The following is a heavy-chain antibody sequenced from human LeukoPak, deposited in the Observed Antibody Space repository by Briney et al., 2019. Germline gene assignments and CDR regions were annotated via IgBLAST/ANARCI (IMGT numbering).Heavy chain of an antibody. D-gene: IGHD3-3*01. Sequence: PGGSLRLSCAASGFTFSDYNTNWIRQAPGKGLEWVSYISSSGTSVQYADSVKGRFTISRDNAKNSLYLQTNSLRAEDTAVYYCVRERLYDFWSGFYPIDYWGQGTLVTVSS. CDR2: ISSSGTSV. CDR3: VRERLYDFWSGFYPIDY. CDR1: GFTFSDYN. J-gene: IGHJ4*02. V-gene: IGHV3-11*04.